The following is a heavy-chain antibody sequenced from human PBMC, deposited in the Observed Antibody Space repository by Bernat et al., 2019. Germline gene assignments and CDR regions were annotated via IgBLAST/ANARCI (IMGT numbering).Heavy chain of an antibody. J-gene: IGHJ6*02. D-gene: IGHD3-16*01. CDR2: IRSKGNSYAT. V-gene: IGHV3-73*01. Sequence: EVQLVDSGGGLLQPGGSLKLSCAASGFTFSGSTIHWVRQASGKGLEWVGGIRSKGNSYATEYVASVKGRFIISRDDSKTTEYVQMNSLKTEDTAVYYCTGGASSYGMDVWGQGTTVTVSS. CDR3: TGGASSYGMDV. CDR1: GFTFSGST.